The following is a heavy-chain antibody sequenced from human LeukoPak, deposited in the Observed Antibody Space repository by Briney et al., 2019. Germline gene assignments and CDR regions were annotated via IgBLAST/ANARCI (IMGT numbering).Heavy chain of an antibody. D-gene: IGHD1-26*01. Sequence: ASVKVSCKASGYTFTSYDINWVRQATGQGLEWMGWMNPNSGNTGYAQKFQGRVTMTRNTSISTAYMELSSLRSEDTAVYYCARGEVGEWELPGGYYWGQGTLVTVSS. CDR1: GYTFTSYD. CDR3: ARGEVGEWELPGGYY. CDR2: MNPNSGNT. J-gene: IGHJ4*02. V-gene: IGHV1-8*01.